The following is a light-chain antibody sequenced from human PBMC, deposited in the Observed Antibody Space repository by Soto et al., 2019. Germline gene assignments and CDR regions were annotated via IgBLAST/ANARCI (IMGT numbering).Light chain of an antibody. CDR1: SSKIGAGYD. J-gene: IGLJ2*01. V-gene: IGLV1-40*01. Sequence: QSVLTQPPSVSGAPGQRVTISCTGSSSKIGAGYDVHWYQQLPGTAPKVLIYGNSNRPSGVPDRFSGSKSGTSASLAITGLQAEDEADYYCQSYDSRLSAVIFGGGTKLTVL. CDR2: GNS. CDR3: QSYDSRLSAVI.